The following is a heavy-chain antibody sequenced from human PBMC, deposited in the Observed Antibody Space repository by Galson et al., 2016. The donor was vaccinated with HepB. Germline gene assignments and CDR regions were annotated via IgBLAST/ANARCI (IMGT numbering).Heavy chain of an antibody. CDR3: ARDEADSSGLPDF. CDR1: GFTFSSHG. D-gene: IGHD3-22*01. J-gene: IGHJ4*02. CDR2: IRCDGGKK. V-gene: IGHV3-33*01. Sequence: SLRLSCAASGFTFSSHGMHWVRQAPGKGLEWVAAIRCDGGKKYFGDSVKGRFTISRDNSKNTLYLEINSLRPEDTAMYYCARDEADSSGLPDFWGQGTLVTVSS.